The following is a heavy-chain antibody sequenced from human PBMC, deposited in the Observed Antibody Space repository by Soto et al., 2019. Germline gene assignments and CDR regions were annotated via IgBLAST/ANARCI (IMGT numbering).Heavy chain of an antibody. CDR1: GFTFSSYS. CDR3: ARDGGFDVVTGLYIARYYFDY. D-gene: IGHD3-9*01. V-gene: IGHV3-21*01. J-gene: IGHJ4*02. Sequence: EVQLVESGGGLVKPGGSLRLSCAASGFTFSSYSMNWVRQAPGKGLEWVSSISSSSSYIYYADSVKGRFTISRDNAKNSRYLQMNSLRAEDTAVYYCARDGGFDVVTGLYIARYYFDYWGQGTLVTVSS. CDR2: ISSSSSYI.